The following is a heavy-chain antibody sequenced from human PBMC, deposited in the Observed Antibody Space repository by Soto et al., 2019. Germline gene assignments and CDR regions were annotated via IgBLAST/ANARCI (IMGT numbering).Heavy chain of an antibody. Sequence: ASVKVSCKASGYTFTASVMHWLRQAPGQGLEWMGWINPNTGVTNYAQKFQDRVTLTRDTSISTAYMEVSSLRASDTAMYYCARQPYRDVPYYDFWSGYSFYYYYGMDVWGQGTTVTVSS. CDR3: ARQPYRDVPYYDFWSGYSFYYYYGMDV. J-gene: IGHJ6*02. V-gene: IGHV1-2*02. D-gene: IGHD3-3*01. CDR2: INPNTGVT. CDR1: GYTFTASV.